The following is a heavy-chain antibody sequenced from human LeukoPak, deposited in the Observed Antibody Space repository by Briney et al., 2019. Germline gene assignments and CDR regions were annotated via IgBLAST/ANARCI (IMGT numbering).Heavy chain of an antibody. D-gene: IGHD1-26*01. CDR2: MNPNSGNT. V-gene: IGHV1-8*03. J-gene: IGHJ4*02. CDR1: GYTFTSYD. CDR3: ARGRYGSGSYRPFDY. Sequence: ASVKVSCKASGYTFTSYDINWVRQATGQGLEWMGWMNPNSGNTGYAQKFQGRVTITRNTSISAAYMELSSLRSEDTAVYYCARGRYGSGSYRPFDYWGQGTLVTVSS.